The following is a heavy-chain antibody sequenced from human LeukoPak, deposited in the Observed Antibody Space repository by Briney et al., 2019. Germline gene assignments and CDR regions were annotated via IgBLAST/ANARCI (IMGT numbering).Heavy chain of an antibody. CDR2: IDPSDSYT. CDR1: GYSFTNYW. D-gene: IGHD3-10*01. CDR3: ATVSSMVRGVPFDY. J-gene: IGHJ4*02. V-gene: IGHV5-10-1*01. Sequence: PGESLRISCKGSGYSFTNYWINWVRQMPGKGREWMGRIDPSDSYTNYSPSFQGHVTISADKSISTAHLQWSSLKASDTAMYYCATVSSMVRGVPFDYWGQGTLVTVSS.